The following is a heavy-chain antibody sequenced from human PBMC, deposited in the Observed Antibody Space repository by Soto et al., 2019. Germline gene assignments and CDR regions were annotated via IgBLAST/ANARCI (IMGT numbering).Heavy chain of an antibody. V-gene: IGHV6-1*01. CDR3: AREGIAAAGMVGWFDP. J-gene: IGHJ5*02. Sequence: SQTRSLTCAISGDSVSSNSAAWNWIRQAPSRGLEWLGRTYYRSKWYNDYAVSVKSRITINPDTSKNQFSLQLNSVTPEDTAVYYCAREGIAAAGMVGWFDPWGQGTLVTVSS. CDR1: GDSVSSNSAA. D-gene: IGHD6-13*01. CDR2: TYYRSKWYN.